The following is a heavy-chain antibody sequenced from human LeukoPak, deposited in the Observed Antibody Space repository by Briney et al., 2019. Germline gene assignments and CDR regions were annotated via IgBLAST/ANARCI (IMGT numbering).Heavy chain of an antibody. CDR1: GGSFSGYY. CDR3: ASYDILTGVDY. D-gene: IGHD3-9*01. CDR2: INHSGSI. Sequence: PSETLSLTCGVYGGSFSGYYWTWIRQSPGKGLEWIGEINHSGSINYNPSLKSRVTISVDTSKNQFSLKLSSVTAADTAVYYCASYDILTGVDYWGQGTLVTVSS. V-gene: IGHV4-34*01. J-gene: IGHJ4*02.